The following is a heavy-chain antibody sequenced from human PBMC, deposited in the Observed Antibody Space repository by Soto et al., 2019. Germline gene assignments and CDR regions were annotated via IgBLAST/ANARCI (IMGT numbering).Heavy chain of an antibody. CDR3: ASSELLGGGYYYYYGMDV. Sequence: PGGSLRLSCAASGFTFRSYSINWVRQAPGKGLEWVSYISSSSSTIYYADSVKGRFTISRDNAKNSLYLQMNSLRDEDTAVYYCASSELLGGGYYYYYGMDVWGQGTTVTVSS. D-gene: IGHD1-26*01. V-gene: IGHV3-48*02. CDR1: GFTFRSYS. CDR2: ISSSSSTI. J-gene: IGHJ6*02.